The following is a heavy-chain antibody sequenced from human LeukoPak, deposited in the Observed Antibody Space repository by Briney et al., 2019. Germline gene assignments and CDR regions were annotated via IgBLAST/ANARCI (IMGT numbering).Heavy chain of an antibody. CDR3: AKAHRGGLRFSVGYFYMDV. CDR1: GFTVSGTH. D-gene: IGHD3-16*01. J-gene: IGHJ6*03. Sequence: GGSLRLSCAASGFTVSGTHMSWVRQAPGKGLEWVSAMYTGGTTYYADSVQGRFTISRDNSKNTLYLQMNSLRAEDTAVYYCAKAHRGGLRFSVGYFYMDVRAKGTMVTVSS. V-gene: IGHV3-53*01. CDR2: MYTGGTT.